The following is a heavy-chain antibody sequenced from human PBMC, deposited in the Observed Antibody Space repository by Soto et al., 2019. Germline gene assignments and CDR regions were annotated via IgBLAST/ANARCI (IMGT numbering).Heavy chain of an antibody. CDR1: GFTFSNAW. Sequence: GALRLSCAASGFTFSNAWMSWVRQAPGKGLEWVGRIKSKTDGGTTDYAAPVKGGFTISRDDSKNTLYLQMNSLKTEDTAVYYCTTGVPYCSGGSCYSYDAFDIWGQGTMVTVSS. CDR2: IKSKTDGGTT. V-gene: IGHV3-15*01. D-gene: IGHD2-15*01. CDR3: TTGVPYCSGGSCYSYDAFDI. J-gene: IGHJ3*02.